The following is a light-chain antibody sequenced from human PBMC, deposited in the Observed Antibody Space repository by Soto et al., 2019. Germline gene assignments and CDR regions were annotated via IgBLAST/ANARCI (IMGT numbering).Light chain of an antibody. CDR2: LSS. CDR3: MQALQTPRT. V-gene: IGKV2-28*01. J-gene: IGKJ1*01. Sequence: DIVMTQSPLYLTVTPGESVSISCRSTQSLLHSNGYNYLDWYLQMPGQSPQLLIYLSSNRAPGVPDRFSGSGSGTDFTLKISGVEAGDVGIYYCMQALQTPRTFGQGTKVQIK. CDR1: QSLLHSNGYNY.